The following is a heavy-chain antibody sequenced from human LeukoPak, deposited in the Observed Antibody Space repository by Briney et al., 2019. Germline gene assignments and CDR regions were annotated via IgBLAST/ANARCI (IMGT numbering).Heavy chain of an antibody. D-gene: IGHD5-12*01. CDR1: GYTFTSYY. J-gene: IGHJ4*02. CDR3: ARDLLFGYSGYDLYFDY. V-gene: IGHV1-46*01. Sequence: ASVKVSCKASGYTFTSYYMHWVRQAPGQGLEWVGIINPSGGSTSYAQKFQGRVTMTRDTSTSTVYMELSSLRSEDTAVYYCARDLLFGYSGYDLYFDYWGQGTLVTVSS. CDR2: INPSGGST.